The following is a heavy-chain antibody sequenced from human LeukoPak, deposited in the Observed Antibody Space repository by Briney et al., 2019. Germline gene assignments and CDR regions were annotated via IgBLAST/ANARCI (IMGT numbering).Heavy chain of an antibody. CDR2: ITSGGDYI. V-gene: IGHV3-21*01. J-gene: IGHJ4*02. CDR1: GFTVSSNY. CDR3: ARGHYDVLAASYKWTPDY. D-gene: IGHD3-9*01. Sequence: GGSLRLSCAASGFTVSSNYMSWVRQAPGKGLEWVSSITSGGDYIYYADSVKGRFTTSGDNAKNSLSLQLNSLRVEDTAVYYCARGHYDVLAASYKWTPDYWGQGTLVTVSS.